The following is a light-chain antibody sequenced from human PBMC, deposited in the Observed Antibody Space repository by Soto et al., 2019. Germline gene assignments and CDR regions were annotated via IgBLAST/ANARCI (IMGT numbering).Light chain of an antibody. Sequence: SYELTQPPSVSVAPGQTARISCGGNNIGSKSVHWYQQKPGQAPVLVVYDDSDRPSGISERFSGSNSGNTATLTISRVEAGDEADYFCQVWDGNTDHVVFGGGTKLTVL. CDR2: DDS. CDR3: QVWDGNTDHVV. V-gene: IGLV3-21*02. CDR1: NIGSKS. J-gene: IGLJ2*01.